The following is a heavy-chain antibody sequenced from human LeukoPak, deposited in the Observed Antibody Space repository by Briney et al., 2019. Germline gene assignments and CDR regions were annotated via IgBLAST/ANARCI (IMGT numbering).Heavy chain of an antibody. J-gene: IGHJ3*02. V-gene: IGHV1-8*02. D-gene: IGHD3-16*01. Sequence: GPVKVSCKASGYTFTGYYMHWVRQATGQGLEWMGWMNPNSGNTGYAQKFQGRVTMTRNTSISTAYMELSSLRSEDTAVYYCARAIGGDDAFDIWGQGTMVTVSS. CDR1: GYTFTGYY. CDR2: MNPNSGNT. CDR3: ARAIGGDDAFDI.